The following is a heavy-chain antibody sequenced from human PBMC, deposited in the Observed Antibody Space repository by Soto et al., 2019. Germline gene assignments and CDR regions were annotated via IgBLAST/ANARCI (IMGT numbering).Heavy chain of an antibody. Sequence: GGSLRLSCAASGFTVSSNYMSWVRQAPGKGLEWVSVIYSGGSTYYADSVKGRFTISRDNSKNTLYLQMNSLRAEDTAVYYCASASDQICGGDCYWSYYSYGMDVWGQGTTVTVSS. J-gene: IGHJ6*02. CDR2: IYSGGST. D-gene: IGHD2-21*02. CDR3: ASASDQICGGDCYWSYYSYGMDV. V-gene: IGHV3-66*01. CDR1: GFTVSSNY.